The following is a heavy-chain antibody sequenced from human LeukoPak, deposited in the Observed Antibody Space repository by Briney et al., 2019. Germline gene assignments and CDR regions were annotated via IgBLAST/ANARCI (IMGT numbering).Heavy chain of an antibody. D-gene: IGHD2-2*01. CDR3: ARDSAIVVVPAAPDY. J-gene: IGHJ4*02. CDR2: ISSSSSYI. Sequence: PGGSLRLSCAASGFTFSSYSMNWVRQAPGKGLEWVSSISSSSSYIYYADSVKGRFTISRDNAKNSLYLQMNSLRAEDTAVYYCARDSAIVVVPAAPDYWGKGTLVTVSS. CDR1: GFTFSSYS. V-gene: IGHV3-21*01.